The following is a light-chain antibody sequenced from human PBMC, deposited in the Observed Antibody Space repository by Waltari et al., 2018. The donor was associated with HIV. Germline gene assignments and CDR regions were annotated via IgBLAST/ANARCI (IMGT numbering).Light chain of an antibody. CDR1: SSNIGNNF. CDR2: DNN. CDR3: ATWDRSLSRVI. V-gene: IGLV1-51*01. Sequence: QSVLTQPPSVSAAPRQKVTISCSGTSSNIGNNFVSWYQQLPGTAPKLLIYDNNNRPAGIPDRFSGAKSGTSATLGITGLQTGDEADYFCATWDRSLSRVIFGGGTRLTVL. J-gene: IGLJ2*01.